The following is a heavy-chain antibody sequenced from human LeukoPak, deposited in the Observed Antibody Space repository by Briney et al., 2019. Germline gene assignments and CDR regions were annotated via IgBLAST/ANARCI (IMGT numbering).Heavy chain of an antibody. CDR1: GFTFDDYA. CDR2: ISWNSGSI. V-gene: IGHV3-9*01. CDR3: AKGGIAAAGTRGAFDI. J-gene: IGHJ3*02. Sequence: GRSLRLSSAASGFTFDDYAMHWVRQAPGKGLEWVSGISWNSGSIGYADSVKGRFTISRDNAKNSLYLQMNSLRAEDTALYYCAKGGIAAAGTRGAFDIWGQGTMVTVSS. D-gene: IGHD6-13*01.